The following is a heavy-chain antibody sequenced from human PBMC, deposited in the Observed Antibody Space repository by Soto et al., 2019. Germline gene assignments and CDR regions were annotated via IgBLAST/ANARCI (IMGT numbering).Heavy chain of an antibody. Sequence: TSETLSLTSTVSGGSSSSYDWSWIRQPPGKGLEWIGYIYYSGSTNYNPSLKSRVTISVDTSKNQFSLKLSSVTAADTAVYYCARSKLGSFDYWGQATLVTVSS. V-gene: IGHV4-59*01. J-gene: IGHJ4*02. CDR3: ARSKLGSFDY. CDR1: GGSSSSYD. CDR2: IYYSGST. D-gene: IGHD7-27*01.